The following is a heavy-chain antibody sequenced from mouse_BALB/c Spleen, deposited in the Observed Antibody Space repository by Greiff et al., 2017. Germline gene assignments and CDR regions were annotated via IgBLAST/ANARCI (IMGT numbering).Heavy chain of an antibody. CDR1: GFTFSSYA. D-gene: IGHD2-3*01. V-gene: IGHV5-6-5*01. J-gene: IGHJ3*01. CDR3: ARNDGYCFAY. Sequence: EVKVEESGGGLVKPGGSLKLSCAASGFTFSSYAMSWVRQTPEKRLEWVASISSGGSTYYPDSVKGRFTISRDNARNILYLQMSSLRSEDTAMYYCARNDGYCFAYWGQGTLVTVSA. CDR2: ISSGGST.